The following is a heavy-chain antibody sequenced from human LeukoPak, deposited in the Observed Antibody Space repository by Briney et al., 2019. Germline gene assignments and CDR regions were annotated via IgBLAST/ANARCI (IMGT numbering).Heavy chain of an antibody. V-gene: IGHV3-23*01. CDR2: ISGSGGST. CDR1: GFTFSSYA. Sequence: PGGSLRLSCAASGFTFSSYAMSWVRQAPGKGLEWVSAISGSGGSTYYADSVKGRFTISRDNSKNTLYLQMNSLRAEDMAVYYCAKDLGVTFGGVIVGMDVWGQGTTVTVSS. J-gene: IGHJ6*02. D-gene: IGHD3-16*02. CDR3: AKDLGVTFGGVIVGMDV.